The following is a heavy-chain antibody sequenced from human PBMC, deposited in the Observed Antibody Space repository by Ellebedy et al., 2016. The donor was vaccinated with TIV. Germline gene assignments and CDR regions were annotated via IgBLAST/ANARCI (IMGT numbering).Heavy chain of an antibody. J-gene: IGHJ4*02. CDR3: ARDRSSSWSSYFDS. CDR1: GYTFATHA. Sequence: ASVKVSCKTSGYTFATHALYWLRQAPGQRPEWMGWINPANGDTRYSQRFLGRVSITRDTSTNTVFMDLSGLQSEDTALYYCARDRSSSWSSYFDSWGQGTLVTVSS. CDR2: INPANGDT. V-gene: IGHV1-3*01. D-gene: IGHD6-13*01.